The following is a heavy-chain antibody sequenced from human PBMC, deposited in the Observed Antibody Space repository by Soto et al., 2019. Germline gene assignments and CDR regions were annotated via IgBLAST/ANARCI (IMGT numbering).Heavy chain of an antibody. Sequence: GGSLRLSCAASGFTFSSYGMHWVRQAPGKGLEWVAVIWYDGSNKYYADSVKGRFTISRDNSKNTLYLQMNSLRAEDTAVYYCAREDYDFWSGSLATRNWFDPWGQGTLVTVSS. CDR3: AREDYDFWSGSLATRNWFDP. V-gene: IGHV3-33*01. D-gene: IGHD3-3*01. J-gene: IGHJ5*02. CDR2: IWYDGSNK. CDR1: GFTFSSYG.